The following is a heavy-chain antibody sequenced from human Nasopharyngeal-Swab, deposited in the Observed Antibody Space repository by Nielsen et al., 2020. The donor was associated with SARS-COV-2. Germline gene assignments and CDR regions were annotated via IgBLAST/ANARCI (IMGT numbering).Heavy chain of an antibody. D-gene: IGHD3-16*01. V-gene: IGHV4-34*01. CDR1: GGSFSGYF. CDR3: ARAGVGGAFDI. Sequence: GSLRLSCAVYGGSFSGYFWSWIRQPPGKGLEWIGEINHSGSTNYNPSLNIRVTISVDTSKNQFSLKLSSVTAADTAVYYCARAGVGGAFDIWGQGTMVTVSS. J-gene: IGHJ3*02. CDR2: INHSGST.